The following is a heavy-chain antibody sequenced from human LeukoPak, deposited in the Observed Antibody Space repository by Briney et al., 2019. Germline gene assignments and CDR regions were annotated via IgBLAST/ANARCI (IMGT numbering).Heavy chain of an antibody. V-gene: IGHV4-4*07. Sequence: SETLSLTCTVSGGSISNYYWSWIRQPAGKGLEWIGRINTSGNTNYNPSLKSRVTMSVDTTKTQVSLKLSSVTAADTAVYYCVREKDCGDSRGLDPWGQGTLVTVSS. CDR2: INTSGNT. D-gene: IGHD4-17*01. CDR3: VREKDCGDSRGLDP. CDR1: GGSISNYY. J-gene: IGHJ5*02.